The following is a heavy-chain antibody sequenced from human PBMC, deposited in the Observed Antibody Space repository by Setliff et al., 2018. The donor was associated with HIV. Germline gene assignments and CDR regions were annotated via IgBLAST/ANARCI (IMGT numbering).Heavy chain of an antibody. V-gene: IGHV4-59*10. CDR2: IYTSGST. CDR1: GGSFSGYY. Sequence: SETPSLTCAVYGGSFSGYYWSWIRQPPGKGLEWIGRIYTSGSTNYNPSLKSRVTISVDTSKNQFSLRLSSVAAGDTAVYYCARSIVPVASGYYYFEYWGQGTLVTVSS. J-gene: IGHJ4*02. D-gene: IGHD3-3*01. CDR3: ARSIVPVASGYYYFEY.